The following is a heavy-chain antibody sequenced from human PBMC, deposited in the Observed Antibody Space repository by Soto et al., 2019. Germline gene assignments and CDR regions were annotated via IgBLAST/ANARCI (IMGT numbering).Heavy chain of an antibody. CDR3: AKDLPATMAYFAY. D-gene: IGHD1-26*01. CDR1: GFTFNSYA. V-gene: IGHV3-23*01. J-gene: IGHJ4*02. Sequence: PGGSLRLSCAASGFTFNSYAMSWVRQAPGKGLEWVSAIGGSGGSTYYADSVKGRFTISRDNSKNTLYLQMNSLRAEDTAVYYCAKDLPATMAYFAYWVQGTLVTVSS. CDR2: IGGSGGST.